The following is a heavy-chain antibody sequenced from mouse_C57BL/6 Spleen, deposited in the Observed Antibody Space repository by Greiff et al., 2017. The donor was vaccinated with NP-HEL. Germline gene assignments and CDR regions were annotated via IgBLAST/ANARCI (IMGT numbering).Heavy chain of an antibody. V-gene: IGHV5-4*03. CDR3: ARGWAGAMDY. CDR1: GFTFSSYA. D-gene: IGHD3-3*01. J-gene: IGHJ4*01. CDR2: ISDGGSYT. Sequence: EVMLVESGGGLVKPGGSLKLSCAASGFTFSSYAMSWVRQTPEKRLEWVATISDGGSYTYYPDNVKGRFTISRDNAKNNLYLQMSHLKSEDTAMYYCARGWAGAMDYWGQGTSVTVSS.